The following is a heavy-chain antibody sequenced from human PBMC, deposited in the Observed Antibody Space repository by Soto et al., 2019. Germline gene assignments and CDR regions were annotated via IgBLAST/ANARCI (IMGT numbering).Heavy chain of an antibody. V-gene: IGHV4-59*12. CDR1: GGSISTYY. J-gene: IGHJ4*02. D-gene: IGHD1-7*01. CDR2: IYYSGST. CDR3: ARGRPWELYDY. Sequence: QVQLQESGPGLVKPSETLSLTCTVSGGSISTYYWSWIRQPPGKGLEWVGYIYYSGSTNYNPSLKSRVTIEVDTSNNQFSLKLSSMTAADTAVYYCARGRPWELYDYWGQGTLVTVSS.